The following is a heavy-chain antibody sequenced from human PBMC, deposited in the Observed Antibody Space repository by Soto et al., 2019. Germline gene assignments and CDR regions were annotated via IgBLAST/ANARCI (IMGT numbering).Heavy chain of an antibody. CDR1: GFTFSSYA. CDR3: AKWQIFDGYYYYMDV. J-gene: IGHJ6*03. Sequence: GGSLRLSCAASGFTFSSYAMSWVRQAPGKGLEWVSAISGSGGSTYYADSVKGRFTISRDNSKNTLYLQMNSLRAEERVVYYCAKWQIFDGYYYYMDVWGKGTTVTVSS. CDR2: ISGSGGST. V-gene: IGHV3-23*01. D-gene: IGHD3-3*01.